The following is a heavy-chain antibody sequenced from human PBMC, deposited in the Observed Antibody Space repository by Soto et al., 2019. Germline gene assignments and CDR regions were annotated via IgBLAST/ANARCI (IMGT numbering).Heavy chain of an antibody. V-gene: IGHV4-34*01. CDR3: ARHSLMTPLEARPWKFES. CDR1: GGSFSGYY. Sequence: SETLSLTCAVYGGSFSGYYWSWIRQPPGKGLEWIGEINHSGSTNYNPSLKSRVTISVDTSKNQFSLKLSSVTAADTAVYYCARHSLMTPLEARPWKFESWGQGILVTVSS. J-gene: IGHJ4*02. D-gene: IGHD6-6*01. CDR2: INHSGST.